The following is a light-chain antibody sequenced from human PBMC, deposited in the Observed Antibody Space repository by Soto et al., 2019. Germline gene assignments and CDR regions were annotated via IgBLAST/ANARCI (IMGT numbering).Light chain of an antibody. CDR3: QHYNSYSEA. CDR2: KAS. CDR1: QTISSW. V-gene: IGKV1-5*03. Sequence: DIQMTQSPSTLSASVGDRVTITCRASQTISSWLTWYQQKPGKAPKLLIYKASSLRSGVPSRCSGGGSGTEFTLTISSLQPDDFATYYCQHYNSYSEAFGQGTKVDI. J-gene: IGKJ1*01.